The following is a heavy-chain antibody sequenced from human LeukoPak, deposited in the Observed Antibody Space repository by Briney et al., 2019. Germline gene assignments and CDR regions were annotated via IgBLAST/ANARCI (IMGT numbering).Heavy chain of an antibody. D-gene: IGHD3-16*02. CDR2: IYTSGST. CDR1: GGSISSYY. V-gene: IGHV4-4*07. J-gene: IGHJ5*02. Sequence: SETLSLTCTVSGGSISSYYWSWIRQPAGKGLEWIGRIYTSGSTNYNPSLKSRVTMSVDTSKNQFSLKLNSVTAADTAVYYCAGGRSSNWFDPWGQGTLVTVSS. CDR3: AGGRSSNWFDP.